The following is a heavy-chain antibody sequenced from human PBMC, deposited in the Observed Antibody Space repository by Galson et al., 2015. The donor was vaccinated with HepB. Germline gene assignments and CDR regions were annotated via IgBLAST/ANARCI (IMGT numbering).Heavy chain of an antibody. V-gene: IGHV1-46*01. J-gene: IGHJ4*02. CDR3: ARGGIVVVTQYYFDY. CDR1: GSTFTSYY. D-gene: IGHD3-22*01. Sequence: SVKVSCKASGSTFTSYYMHWVRQAPGQGLEWMGIINPSGGSTSYAQKFQGRVTMTRDTSTSTVYMELSSLRSEDTAVYYCARGGIVVVTQYYFDYWGQGTLVTVSS. CDR2: INPSGGST.